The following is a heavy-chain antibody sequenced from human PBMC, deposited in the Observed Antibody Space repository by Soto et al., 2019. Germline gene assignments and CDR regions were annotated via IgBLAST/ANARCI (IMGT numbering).Heavy chain of an antibody. CDR2: ISYDGSNK. D-gene: IGHD2-21*02. CDR3: IEEAAAIHYGMDV. Sequence: QVQLVESGGGVVQPGRSLRLSCAASGSTFSSYGMHWVRQAPGKGLEWVAVISYDGSNKYYADSVKGRFTISRDNSKNTMYLQMNSLRAEDTAVYYCIEEAAAIHYGMDVWAQGTTVTVSS. J-gene: IGHJ6*02. CDR1: GSTFSSYG. V-gene: IGHV3-30*03.